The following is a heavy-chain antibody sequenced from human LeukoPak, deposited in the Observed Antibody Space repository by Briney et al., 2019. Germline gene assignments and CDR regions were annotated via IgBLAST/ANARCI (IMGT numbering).Heavy chain of an antibody. V-gene: IGHV4-59*01. D-gene: IGHD3-10*01. Sequence: PSETLSLTCTVSGVSISSYYWSWIRQPPGKGLEWIGYIYYSGSTNYNPSLKGRVTISVDTSKNQFSLKLSSVTAADTAVYYCARSFGNYFDYGGQGTLVTVSS. CDR1: GVSISSYY. CDR2: IYYSGST. CDR3: ARSFGNYFDY. J-gene: IGHJ4*02.